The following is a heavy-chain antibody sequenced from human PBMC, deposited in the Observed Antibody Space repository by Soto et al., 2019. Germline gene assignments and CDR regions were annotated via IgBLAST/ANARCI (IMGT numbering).Heavy chain of an antibody. J-gene: IGHJ6*02. V-gene: IGHV1-69*13. CDR1: GGTFSSYA. D-gene: IGHD2-15*01. Sequence: SVKVSCKASGGTFSSYAISWVRQAPGQWLEWMGGIIPIFGTANYAKKFQGRITINADESTSTAYMELSSLRSVDTAVYYCSRDHCSGGTCYYYYYGMDAWGQGITVTVSS. CDR2: IIPIFGTA. CDR3: SRDHCSGGTCYYYYYGMDA.